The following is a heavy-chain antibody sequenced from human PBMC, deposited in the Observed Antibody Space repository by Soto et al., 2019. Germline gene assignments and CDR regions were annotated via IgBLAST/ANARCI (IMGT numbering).Heavy chain of an antibody. CDR1: GFTFSSYA. CDR3: ARGLYLKYGQDY. CDR2: ISGSGGST. J-gene: IGHJ4*02. D-gene: IGHD2-2*02. V-gene: IGHV3-23*01. Sequence: GGSLRLSCAASGFTFSSYAMSWVRQAPGKGLEWVSAISGSGGSTYYADSVKGRFTISRDNDKNTVYLQMNSLRAEDMGVYYCARGLYLKYGQDYWGQGTLVTVPS.